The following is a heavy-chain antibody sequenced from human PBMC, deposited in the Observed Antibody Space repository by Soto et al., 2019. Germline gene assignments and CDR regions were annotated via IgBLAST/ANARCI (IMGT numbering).Heavy chain of an antibody. D-gene: IGHD3-3*01. CDR3: AKTDYDFWSGYYRQDYYGMDV. CDR2: ISGSGGST. V-gene: IGHV3-23*01. J-gene: IGHJ6*02. Sequence: GGSLRLSCAASGFTFSSYAMSWVRQAPGKGLEWVSAISGSGGSTYYADSVKGRFTISRDNSKNTLYLQMNSLRAEDTAVYYCAKTDYDFWSGYYRQDYYGMDVWGQGTTVTSP. CDR1: GFTFSSYA.